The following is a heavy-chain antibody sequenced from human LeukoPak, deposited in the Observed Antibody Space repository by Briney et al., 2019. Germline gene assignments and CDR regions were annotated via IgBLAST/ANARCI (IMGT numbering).Heavy chain of an antibody. CDR2: ISSSSSYI. D-gene: IGHD6-13*01. Sequence: GGSLRLSCAASGLTFSSYAMTWVRQAPGKGLEWVSSISSSSSYIYYADSVKGRFTISRDNAKNSLYLQMNSLRAEDTAVYYCARKYSRSRYALYFDYWGQGTLVTVSS. CDR1: GLTFSSYA. CDR3: ARKYSRSRYALYFDY. J-gene: IGHJ4*02. V-gene: IGHV3-21*01.